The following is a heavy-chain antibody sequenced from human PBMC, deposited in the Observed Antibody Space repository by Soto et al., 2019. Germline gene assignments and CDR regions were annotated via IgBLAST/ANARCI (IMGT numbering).Heavy chain of an antibody. Sequence: SVKVSCKASGYTFTSYDISWVRQAPGQGLEWMGGIIPIFGTANYAQKFQGRVTITADESTSTAYMELSSLRSEDTAVYYCARRKIAYCGGDGFPSVASAFDIWGKGTMVPGS. J-gene: IGHJ3*02. CDR1: GYTFTSYD. CDR2: IIPIFGTA. V-gene: IGHV1-69*13. CDR3: ARRKIAYCGGDGFPSVASAFDI. D-gene: IGHD2-21*02.